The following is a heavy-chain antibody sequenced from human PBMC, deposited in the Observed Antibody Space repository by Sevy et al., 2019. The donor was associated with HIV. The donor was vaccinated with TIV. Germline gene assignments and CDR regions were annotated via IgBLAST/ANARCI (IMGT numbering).Heavy chain of an antibody. J-gene: IGHJ6*03. D-gene: IGHD3-22*01. V-gene: IGHV4-34*01. CDR1: GGSFSGYY. CDR3: ARVLSDSSGYYIYYYYYMDV. CDR2: INHSGST. Sequence: SETLSLTCAVYGGSFSGYYWSWIRQPPGKGLEWIEEINHSGSTNYNPTLKSRVTISVDTSKNQFSLKLSSVTAADTAVYYCARVLSDSSGYYIYYYYYMDVWGKGTTVTVSS.